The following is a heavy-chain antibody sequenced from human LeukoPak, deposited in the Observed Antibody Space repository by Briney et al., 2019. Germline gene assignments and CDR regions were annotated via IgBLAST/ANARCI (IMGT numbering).Heavy chain of an antibody. CDR2: IYPGDSDT. J-gene: IGHJ4*02. D-gene: IGHD3-16*02. CDR3: ARPTGHYDYVWGSYRYTGPFDY. Sequence: IXXXXXGYSXXXXWIGXXXXXGGXGLGXXGXIYPGDSDTRYSPSFQGQVTISADKSISTAYLQWSSLKASDTAMYYCARPTGHYDYVWGSYRYTGPFDYWGQGTLVTVSS. V-gene: IGHV5-51*01. CDR1: GYSXXXXW.